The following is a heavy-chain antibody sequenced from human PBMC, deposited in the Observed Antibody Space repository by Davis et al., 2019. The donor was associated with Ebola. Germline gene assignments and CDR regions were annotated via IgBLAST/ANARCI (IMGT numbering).Heavy chain of an antibody. J-gene: IGHJ5*02. D-gene: IGHD1-1*01. CDR2: ISPYNANT. V-gene: IGHV1-18*01. CDR3: ARDRRWNNWFDP. Sequence: ASVKVSCKSSGYTFTSYGISWVRQAPGQGLEWMGWISPYNANTNYAQKFQGRVTITRDTSASTAYMELSSLRSEDTAVYYCARDRRWNNWFDPWGQGTLVTVSS. CDR1: GYTFTSYG.